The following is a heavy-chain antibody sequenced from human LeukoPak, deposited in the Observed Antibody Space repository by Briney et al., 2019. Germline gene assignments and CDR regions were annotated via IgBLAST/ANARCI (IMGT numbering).Heavy chain of an antibody. CDR2: INPSGSST. Sequence: ASVKVSCKASGYTFTSYYMHWVRQAPGQGLEWMGIINPSGSSTIYAQKFQGRVTMTRDTSTSTVYMELSRLRSEDTAVYYCARDPYPSIAVAGSIDYWGQGTLVTVSS. D-gene: IGHD6-19*01. CDR1: GYTFTSYY. V-gene: IGHV1-46*01. J-gene: IGHJ4*02. CDR3: ARDPYPSIAVAGSIDY.